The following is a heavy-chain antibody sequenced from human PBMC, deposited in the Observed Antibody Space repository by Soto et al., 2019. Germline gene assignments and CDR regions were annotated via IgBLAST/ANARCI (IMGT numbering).Heavy chain of an antibody. J-gene: IGHJ3*02. Sequence: QVQLQESGPGLVKPSETLSLTCNVSGGSISSYYWSWIRQPPGKGLEWIGYIYYTGSTNYNPSLESRVTISVHTSTTQFSLKLSSVTAADTAVYYCARPVSSGRYSGAFDIWGQGTMVTVSS. D-gene: IGHD1-26*01. V-gene: IGHV4-59*08. CDR2: IYYTGST. CDR3: ARPVSSGRYSGAFDI. CDR1: GGSISSYY.